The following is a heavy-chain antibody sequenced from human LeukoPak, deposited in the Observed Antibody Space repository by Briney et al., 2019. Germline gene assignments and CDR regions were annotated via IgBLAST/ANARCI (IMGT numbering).Heavy chain of an antibody. CDR2: IWYDGSNK. J-gene: IGHJ3*02. CDR3: AGIASPLVEIDI. V-gene: IGHV3-33*01. D-gene: IGHD3-3*02. CDR1: GFTFSSYG. Sequence: GGSLRLSCAASGFTFSSYGMHWVRQAPGKGLEWVAVIWYDGSNKYYADSVKGRCTISRDNSKNTLYLQMNSLRAEDTAVYYCAGIASPLVEIDIWGQGTLVTVSS.